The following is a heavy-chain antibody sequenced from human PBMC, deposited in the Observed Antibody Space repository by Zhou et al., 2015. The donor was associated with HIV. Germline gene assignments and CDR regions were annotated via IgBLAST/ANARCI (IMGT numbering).Heavy chain of an antibody. CDR3: ACITMVRGDPDSLYY. CDR1: GYTFTSYD. D-gene: IGHD3-10*01. Sequence: QVQLVQSGAEVKKPGASVKVSCKASGYTFTSYDINWMRQATGQRPEWMGWMNTNGGQTGYAQKFQGRVTITADKSTSTAYMELSSLRSEDTAVYYCACITMVRGDPDSLYYWGQGTLVTVSS. V-gene: IGHV1-8*01. J-gene: IGHJ4*02. CDR2: MNTNGGQT.